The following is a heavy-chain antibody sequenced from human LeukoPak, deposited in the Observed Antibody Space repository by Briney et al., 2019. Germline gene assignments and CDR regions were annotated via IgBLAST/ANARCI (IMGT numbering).Heavy chain of an antibody. CDR3: AKDGTTTITFDY. CDR1: GFTFSSYA. V-gene: IGHV3-23*01. Sequence: GGSLRLSCAASGFTFSSYAMSWVRQAPGKGLEWVSVISGSGGSTYYRDSVKGRFSISRDNSKNTLYLQMNSLRAEDTAVYYCAKDGTTTITFDYWGQGTLVTVSS. D-gene: IGHD1-1*01. J-gene: IGHJ4*02. CDR2: ISGSGGST.